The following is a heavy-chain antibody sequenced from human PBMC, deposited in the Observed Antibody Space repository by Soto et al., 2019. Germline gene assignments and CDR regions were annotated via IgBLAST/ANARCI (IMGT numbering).Heavy chain of an antibody. V-gene: IGHV3-23*01. CDR2: ISGSGGST. CDR3: AKEEVVTTLNYYYYYGMDV. Sequence: GGSLRLSCAASGFTFSSYAISWVRQAPGKGLEWVSAISGSGGSTYYADSVKGRFTISRDNSKNTLYLQMNSLRAEDTAVYYCAKEEVVTTLNYYYYYGMDVWGQGTTVTVSS. CDR1: GFTFSSYA. D-gene: IGHD2-15*01. J-gene: IGHJ6*02.